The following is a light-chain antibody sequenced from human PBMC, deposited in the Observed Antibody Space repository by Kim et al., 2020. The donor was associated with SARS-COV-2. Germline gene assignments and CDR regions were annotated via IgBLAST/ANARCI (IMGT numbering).Light chain of an antibody. CDR1: QTINNK. V-gene: IGKV3-15*01. Sequence: SPGERATLSCRASQTINNKLVWYQQKPGQAPILLIYDATTRATGVPARFIGSGSETDFTLTISSLQSEDFAVYYCQQSNDWPPLTFGQGTKVDIK. J-gene: IGKJ1*01. CDR3: QQSNDWPPLT. CDR2: DAT.